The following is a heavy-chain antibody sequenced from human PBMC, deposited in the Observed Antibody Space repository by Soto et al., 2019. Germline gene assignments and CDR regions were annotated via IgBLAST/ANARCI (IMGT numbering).Heavy chain of an antibody. D-gene: IGHD2-15*01. CDR3: AREGYCSGGSCYSLAWFDP. J-gene: IGHJ5*02. CDR2: ISAYNGNT. CDR1: GYTFHTYG. V-gene: IGHV1-18*01. Sequence: ASVKVSCKASGYTFHTYGFSWVRQAPGQGLEWMGWISAYNGNTNYAQKLQGRVTMTTDTSTSTAYMELRSLRSDDTAVYYCAREGYCSGGSCYSLAWFDPWGQGTLVTVSS.